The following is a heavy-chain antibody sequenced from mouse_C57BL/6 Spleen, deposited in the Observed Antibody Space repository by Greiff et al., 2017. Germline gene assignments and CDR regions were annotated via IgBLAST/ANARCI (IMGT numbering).Heavy chain of an antibody. V-gene: IGHV3-6*01. J-gene: IGHJ2*01. D-gene: IGHD2-3*01. CDR1: GYSITSGYY. Sequence: DVKLQESGPGLVKPSQSLSLTCPVTGYSITSGYYWNWIRQFPGNKLEWMGYISYDGSNNYNPSLKNRIPITRDTSKNQFFLKLNSVTTEDTATYYCAGGGLLPFDYWGQGTTLTVSA. CDR3: AGGGLLPFDY. CDR2: ISYDGSN.